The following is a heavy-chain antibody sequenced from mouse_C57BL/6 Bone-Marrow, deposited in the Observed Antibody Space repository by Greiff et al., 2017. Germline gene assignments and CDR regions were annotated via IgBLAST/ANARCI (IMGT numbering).Heavy chain of an antibody. J-gene: IGHJ4*01. CDR3: ARGQPDYYGSAMDY. Sequence: EVQLVESGPSLVRPSQTLSLTCTVTGFSINSDCYWIWIRQFPGNKLEYIGYTFYSGITYYNPSLESRTYITRDTSKNQFSLKLSSVTTEDTATYYCARGQPDYYGSAMDYWGQGTSVTVSS. V-gene: IGHV3-3*01. D-gene: IGHD1-1*01. CDR1: GFSINSDCY. CDR2: TFYSGIT.